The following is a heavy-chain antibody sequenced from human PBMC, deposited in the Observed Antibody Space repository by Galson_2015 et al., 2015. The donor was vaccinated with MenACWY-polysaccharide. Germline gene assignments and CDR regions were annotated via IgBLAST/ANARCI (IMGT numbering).Heavy chain of an antibody. D-gene: IGHD6-19*01. CDR1: GGSISSYY. CDR2: INYSGST. J-gene: IGHJ2*01. V-gene: IGHV4-59*01. Sequence: SEPLSLTCTVSGGSISSYYWNWIRQPPGKGLEWVGYINYSGSTNHNPSLKSRVTMSVDTSKNQSSLNLTSVTDADTAVYYCARAIAVAGQRRDFDLWGRGTLVTVSS. CDR3: ARAIAVAGQRRDFDL.